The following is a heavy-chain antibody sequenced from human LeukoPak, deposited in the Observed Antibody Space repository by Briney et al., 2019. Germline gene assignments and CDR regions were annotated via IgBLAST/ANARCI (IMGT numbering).Heavy chain of an antibody. Sequence: QAGGSLRLSCAASGSTFSSHTMNWVRQAPGKGLEWVSYISNTGSVIYYADSVKGRFTISRDNAKNSLYLQMNSLRAEDTAVYYCARNLPAADYWGQGTLVTVSS. CDR2: ISNTGSVI. D-gene: IGHD2-2*01. CDR1: GSTFSSHT. V-gene: IGHV3-48*04. J-gene: IGHJ4*02. CDR3: ARNLPAADY.